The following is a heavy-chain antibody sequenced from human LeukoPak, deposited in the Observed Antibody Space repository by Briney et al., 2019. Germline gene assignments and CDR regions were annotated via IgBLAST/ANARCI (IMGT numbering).Heavy chain of an antibody. V-gene: IGHV3-23*01. Sequence: GGSMRLSCAASGFTFSSYAMSWVRQAPGKGREWVSAIRGSGGSTYYADSVKGRFTISRDNSKNTLYLQMNSLRAEDTAVYYCAKDLARFFGYWGQGTLVTVSS. D-gene: IGHD3-3*01. CDR2: IRGSGGST. CDR1: GFTFSSYA. CDR3: AKDLARFFGY. J-gene: IGHJ4*02.